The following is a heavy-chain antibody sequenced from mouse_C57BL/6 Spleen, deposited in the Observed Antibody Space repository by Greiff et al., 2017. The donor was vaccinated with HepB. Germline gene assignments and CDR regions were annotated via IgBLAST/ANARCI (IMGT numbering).Heavy chain of an antibody. V-gene: IGHV6-6*01. CDR1: GFTFSDAW. CDR3: TRAYYYGSSPWYFDV. CDR2: IRNKANNHAT. Sequence: EVQLQESGGGLVQPGGSMKLSCAASGFTFSDAWMDWVRQSPEKGLEWVAEIRNKANNHATYYAESVKGRFTISRDDSKSSVYLQMNSLRAEDTGTYYCTRAYYYGSSPWYFDVWGTGTTVTVSS. D-gene: IGHD1-1*01. J-gene: IGHJ1*03.